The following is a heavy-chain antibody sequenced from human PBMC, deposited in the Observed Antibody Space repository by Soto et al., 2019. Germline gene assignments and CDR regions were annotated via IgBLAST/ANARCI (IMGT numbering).Heavy chain of an antibody. Sequence: QVQLVQSGAEVKKPGASVKVSCKASGYTFTSYYMHWVRQAPGQGLEWMGIINASGGSTSYAQKFQGRVTMTRDTSTSTVYMELSSLSSEDKAVYYCARDRDIAARLYREGPLDYWGQGTLVTVSS. J-gene: IGHJ4*02. CDR1: GYTFTSYY. CDR2: INASGGST. CDR3: ARDRDIAARLYREGPLDY. D-gene: IGHD6-6*01. V-gene: IGHV1-46*01.